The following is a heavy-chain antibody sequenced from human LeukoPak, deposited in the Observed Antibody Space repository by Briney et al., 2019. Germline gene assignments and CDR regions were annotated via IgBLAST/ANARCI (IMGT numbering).Heavy chain of an antibody. D-gene: IGHD2-2*01. CDR3: ASDIVVVPAYYYYGMDV. CDR1: GFTFDDYA. Sequence: GRSLRLSCAASGFTFDDYAMHWVRQAPGKGLEWVSGISWNSGSIGYADSVKGRFTISRDNAKNSLYLQMNSLRAEDTAVYYCASDIVVVPAYYYYGMDVWGQGTTVTVSS. CDR2: ISWNSGSI. J-gene: IGHJ6*02. V-gene: IGHV3-9*01.